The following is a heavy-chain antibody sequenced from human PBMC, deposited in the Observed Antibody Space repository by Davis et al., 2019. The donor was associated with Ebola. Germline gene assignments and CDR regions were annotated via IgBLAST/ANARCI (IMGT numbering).Heavy chain of an antibody. CDR3: TPGPKDP. CDR1: GFIFSRAW. D-gene: IGHD2-15*01. J-gene: IGHJ4*02. V-gene: IGHV3-15*07. Sequence: GGSLRLSCAGSGFIFSRAWMNWVRQAPGKGLEWVGRIKSNIDDGTTEYAAPVKDRFTHSRDDSRNTLYLQMNSLRTEDTAVYYCTPGPKDPWGQGTLVTVSA. CDR2: IKSNIDDGTT.